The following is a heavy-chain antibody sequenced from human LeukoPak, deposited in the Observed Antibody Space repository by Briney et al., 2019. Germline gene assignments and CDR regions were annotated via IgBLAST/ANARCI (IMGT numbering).Heavy chain of an antibody. CDR2: VTSRRGT. Sequence: GGSLRLSCAASEFTLSTHGLSWVRQAPGKRLEWVSTVTSRRGTHYTDSVQGRFITSRDKSENTFVLEMNSLRAEDTAVYYCATTRPYGTTWAGAFEDWGQGTPVTVSS. V-gene: IGHV3-23*01. CDR3: ATTRPYGTTWAGAFED. J-gene: IGHJ4*01. D-gene: IGHD6-19*01. CDR1: EFTLSTHG.